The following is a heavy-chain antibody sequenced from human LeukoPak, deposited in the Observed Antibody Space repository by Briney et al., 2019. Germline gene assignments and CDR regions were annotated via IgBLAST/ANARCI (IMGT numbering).Heavy chain of an antibody. CDR3: ARNLQWLVNWFDP. CDR1: GYTFTSYV. D-gene: IGHD6-19*01. J-gene: IGHJ5*02. Sequence: ASVKVSCKASGYTFTSYVINWVRQATGQGLEWMGWMNPNSGNTGYAQKFQGRVTMTRNTSISTAYMELSSPRSEDTAVYYCARNLQWLVNWFDPWGQGTLVTVSS. V-gene: IGHV1-8*01. CDR2: MNPNSGNT.